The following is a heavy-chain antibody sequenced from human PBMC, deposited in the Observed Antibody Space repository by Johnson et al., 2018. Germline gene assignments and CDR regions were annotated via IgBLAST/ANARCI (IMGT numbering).Heavy chain of an antibody. CDR3: ARDVRGLTVTTDYYYYGMDV. Sequence: QVQLVQSGAEVKKPGSSVKVSCKASGGTFSSYAISWVRQAPGQGLEWMGGIIPIFGTANYAQKFPGSVTITADESPSTAYMELSSLRSEDTAVYYCARDVRGLTVTTDYYYYGMDVWGQGTTVTVSS. CDR1: GGTFSSYA. J-gene: IGHJ6*02. V-gene: IGHV1-69*01. D-gene: IGHD4-11*01. CDR2: IIPIFGTA.